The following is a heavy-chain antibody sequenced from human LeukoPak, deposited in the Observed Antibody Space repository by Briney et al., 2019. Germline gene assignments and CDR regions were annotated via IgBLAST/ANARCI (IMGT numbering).Heavy chain of an antibody. J-gene: IGHJ4*02. V-gene: IGHV3-23*01. D-gene: IGHD4-17*01. CDR2: ISGSGGST. CDR1: GFTFSSYA. CDR3: AKASDYAPSHADY. Sequence: GGSLRLSCAASGFTFSSYAMSWVRQAPGKGLEWVSAISGSGGSTYYADSVKGRFTISRDNSKNTLYLQMDSLRAEDTAVYYCAKASDYAPSHADYWGQGTLVTVSS.